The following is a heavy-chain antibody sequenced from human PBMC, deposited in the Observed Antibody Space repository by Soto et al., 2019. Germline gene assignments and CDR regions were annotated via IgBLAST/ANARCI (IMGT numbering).Heavy chain of an antibody. D-gene: IGHD2-8*01. CDR3: ARDDYCTNGVCYQYYYYYGMDV. CDR1: GYTFTSYG. CDR2: ISANNVNT. V-gene: IGHV1-18*01. Sequence: QVQLVQSGAEVKKPGASVKVSCKASGYTFTSYGISWVRQAPGQGLEWMGWISANNVNTNNAQKLQGRATMTTDTSTSTAYMELRSLRSDDTAVYYCARDDYCTNGVCYQYYYYYGMDVWGQGTTVTVSS. J-gene: IGHJ6*02.